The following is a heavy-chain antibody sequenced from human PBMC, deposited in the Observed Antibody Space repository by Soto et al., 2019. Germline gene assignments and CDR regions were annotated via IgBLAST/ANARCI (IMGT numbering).Heavy chain of an antibody. CDR2: IYYTGST. Sequence: QVQLQESGPGLVKPSETLSLTCTVSGGSVSSGNYYWSWIRQPPGKGLEWLGFIYYTGSTSYNPSLRGRATISMDTSKNQFSLKLTSVTAADTAVYYCASALYCSGGSCSFDPWGQGTLVTVSS. CDR1: GGSVSSGNYY. J-gene: IGHJ5*02. V-gene: IGHV4-61*01. D-gene: IGHD2-15*01. CDR3: ASALYCSGGSCSFDP.